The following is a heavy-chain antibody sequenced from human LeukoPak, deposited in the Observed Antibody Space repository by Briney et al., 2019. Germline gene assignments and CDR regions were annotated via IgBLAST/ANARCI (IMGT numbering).Heavy chain of an antibody. V-gene: IGHV3-7*03. CDR3: TRDQS. Sequence: GGSLRLSCAGSGFSTSRSWMSWVRQTPGKGLEWVANINQDGSQKYYVDSVKGRFIITRDNAKNSLFLQMNSLRAEDTAMYYCTRDQSWGQGTLVTVSS. J-gene: IGHJ4*02. CDR2: INQDGSQK. CDR1: GFSTSRSW.